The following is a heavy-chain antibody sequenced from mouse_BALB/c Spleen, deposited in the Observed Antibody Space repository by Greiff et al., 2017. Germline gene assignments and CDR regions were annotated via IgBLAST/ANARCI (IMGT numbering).Heavy chain of an antibody. D-gene: IGHD2-14*01. CDR2: IYPGDGDT. V-gene: IGHV1-80*01. Sequence: QVQLQQSGAELVRPGSSVKISCKASGYAFSSYWMNWVKQRPGQGLEWIGQIYPGDGDTNYNGKFKGKATLTADKSSSTAYMQLSSLTSEDSAVYFCASYYRYDEGYYYAMDYWGQGTSVTVSS. J-gene: IGHJ4*01. CDR1: GYAFSSYW. CDR3: ASYYRYDEGYYYAMDY.